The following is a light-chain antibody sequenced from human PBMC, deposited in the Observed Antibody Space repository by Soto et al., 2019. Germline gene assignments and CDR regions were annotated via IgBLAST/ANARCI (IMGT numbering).Light chain of an antibody. J-gene: IGKJ4*01. CDR1: QGISSY. CDR2: AAS. V-gene: IGKV1-8*01. CDR3: QQYYSYPLT. Sequence: AIRMTQSPSSLSASTGDRVTITCRASQGISSYLGWYQQKPGKAPKLLIYAASTLQSGVPSRFSGSGSGTDFTLTISCLQSEDFATYYCQQYYSYPLTFGGGTRW.